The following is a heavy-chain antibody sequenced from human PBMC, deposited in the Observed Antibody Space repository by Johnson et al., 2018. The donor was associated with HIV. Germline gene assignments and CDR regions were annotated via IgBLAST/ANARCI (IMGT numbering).Heavy chain of an antibody. CDR1: GFTFSSYA. CDR3: AREAEWEPSSPNDAFDI. D-gene: IGHD1-26*01. CDR2: IKQDGSEK. V-gene: IGHV3-7*01. J-gene: IGHJ3*02. Sequence: VQLVESGGGVVQPGRSLRLSCAASGFTFSSYAMHWVRQAPGKGLEWVANIKQDGSEKYYVDSVKGRFTISRDNAKNSLYLQMNSLRAEDTAVYYCAREAEWEPSSPNDAFDIWGQGTMVTVSS.